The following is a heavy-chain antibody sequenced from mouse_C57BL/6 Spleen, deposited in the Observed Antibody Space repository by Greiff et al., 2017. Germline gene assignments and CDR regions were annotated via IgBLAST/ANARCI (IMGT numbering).Heavy chain of an antibody. CDR2: ISSGGDYI. Sequence: EVQRVESGEGLVKPGGSLKLSCAASGFTFSSYAMSWVRQTPEKRLEWVAYISSGGDYIYYADTVKGRFTISRDNARNTLYLQMSSLKSEDTAMYYCTRGDYSNFFAYWGQGTLVTVSA. CDR1: GFTFSSYA. J-gene: IGHJ3*01. V-gene: IGHV5-9-1*02. D-gene: IGHD2-5*01. CDR3: TRGDYSNFFAY.